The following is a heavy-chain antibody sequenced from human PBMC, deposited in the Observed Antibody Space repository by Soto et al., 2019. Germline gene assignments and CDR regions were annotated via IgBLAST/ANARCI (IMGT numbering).Heavy chain of an antibody. J-gene: IGHJ4*02. CDR3: ASRDPGTSVDY. Sequence: SETLSLTCAVSGGSFTSNNWWTWVRQPPGQGLEWIGEIYRTGSTNYNPSLKSRVTISLDKSENQFSLKVTSLTAADTAVYYCASRDPGTSVDYWGQETLVTVSS. CDR2: IYRTGST. V-gene: IGHV4-4*02. CDR1: GGSFTSNNW. D-gene: IGHD1-7*01.